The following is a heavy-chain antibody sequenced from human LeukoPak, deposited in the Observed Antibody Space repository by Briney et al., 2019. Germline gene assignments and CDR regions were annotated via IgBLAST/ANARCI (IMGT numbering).Heavy chain of an antibody. D-gene: IGHD4-17*01. J-gene: IGHJ3*02. CDR1: GGSISSYY. Sequence: SETLSLTCTVSGGSISSYYWSWIRQPPGKGLEWIGYVYYSGSTNYNPSLKSRVTISVDTSKNQFSLKLSSVTAADTAVYYCAREVRYYGDPNDAFDIWGQGTMVSVPS. CDR2: VYYSGST. V-gene: IGHV4-59*01. CDR3: AREVRYYGDPNDAFDI.